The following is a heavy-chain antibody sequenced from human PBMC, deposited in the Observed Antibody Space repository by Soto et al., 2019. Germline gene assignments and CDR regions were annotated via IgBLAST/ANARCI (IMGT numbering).Heavy chain of an antibody. Sequence: EVQLLESGGGLVQPGGSLRLSCAASGFSFSSYAISWVRQAPGRGLEWVSTFRDTGDKTYYADSVKGRFTVSRDISQNTLYLQMNGLSPDDTAIYYCAKAPDPGAFDIWGQGTMVTVSS. CDR3: AKAPDPGAFDI. D-gene: IGHD3-10*01. J-gene: IGHJ3*02. CDR2: FRDTGDKT. V-gene: IGHV3-23*01. CDR1: GFSFSSYA.